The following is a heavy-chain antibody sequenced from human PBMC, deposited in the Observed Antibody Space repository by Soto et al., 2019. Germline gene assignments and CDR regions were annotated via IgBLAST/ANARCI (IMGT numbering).Heavy chain of an antibody. CDR2: IFHSGTA. D-gene: IGHD1-7*01. V-gene: IGHV4-4*02. CDR1: GVFISTNNW. CDR3: AGYNWNYYFDP. Sequence: SETLSLTCAVSGVFISTNNWWTWVRQPPGKGLEWIGEIFHSGTANYNPSLKSRVTTSVDKSKNQFSLKLNSMTAADTAVYYCAGYNWNYYFDPWGQGTLVTVSS. J-gene: IGHJ5*02.